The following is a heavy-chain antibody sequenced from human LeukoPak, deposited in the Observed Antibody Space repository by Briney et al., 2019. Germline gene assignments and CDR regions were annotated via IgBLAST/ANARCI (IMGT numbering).Heavy chain of an antibody. J-gene: IGHJ3*02. V-gene: IGHV4-34*01. CDR1: GGSFSKYY. D-gene: IGHD2-21*01. Sequence: SETLSLTCAVYGGSFSKYYWSWIRQLPGKGLEWIGEINHLGTTNDNPSLKSRVTISVDTSKSQFSLKLSSVTAADTAVYYCARLPGCSGSNCFRAFDMWGQGTMVTVSS. CDR3: ARLPGCSGSNCFRAFDM. CDR2: INHLGTT.